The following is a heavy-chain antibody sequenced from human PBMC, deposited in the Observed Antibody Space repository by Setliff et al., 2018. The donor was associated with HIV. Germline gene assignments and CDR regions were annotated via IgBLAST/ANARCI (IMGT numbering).Heavy chain of an antibody. CDR3: VVYFGGNGGRGL. CDR2: IYHSGST. D-gene: IGHD2-15*01. V-gene: IGHV4-38-2*02. J-gene: IGHJ4*02. Sequence: PSETLSLTCTVSGYSISSGYYWGWIRQPPGKGLEWIGSIYHSGSTYYNPSLRSRVTISLDTSTNQFSLRLNSVTAADTAHYFCVVYFGGNGGRGLWGQGTLVTVSS. CDR1: GYSISSGYY.